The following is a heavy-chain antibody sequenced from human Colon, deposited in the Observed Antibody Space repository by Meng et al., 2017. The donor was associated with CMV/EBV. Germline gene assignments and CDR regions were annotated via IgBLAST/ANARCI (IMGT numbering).Heavy chain of an antibody. D-gene: IGHD5-12*01. CDR3: VRRSYSGQDDY. J-gene: IGHJ4*02. CDR1: GFSFNPDKAG. V-gene: IGHV2-5*02. Sequence: PLKDSGPSRVKPTQTLTLNGTFSGFSFNPDKAGVGWIRHPPGKALEWLGSIYWDDDTRYSPSLKTRLTITRDTSKNQVILTMTNMDPADTATYYCVRRSYSGQDDYWGQGALVTVSS. CDR2: IYWDDDT.